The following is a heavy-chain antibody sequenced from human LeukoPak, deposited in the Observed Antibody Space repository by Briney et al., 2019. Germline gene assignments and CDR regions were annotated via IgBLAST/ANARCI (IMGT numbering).Heavy chain of an antibody. Sequence: ASVKVSCKASGYTSTGYYLHWVRQAPGQGLEWMGIINPIGGSTIYAQKFQGRVTMTRDTSTSTVYMELSSLRSEDTAVYYCARALRMATIPGVNMNYFDYWGQGTLVTVSS. CDR2: INPIGGST. CDR3: ARALRMATIPGVNMNYFDY. V-gene: IGHV1-46*01. CDR1: GYTSTGYY. D-gene: IGHD5-24*01. J-gene: IGHJ4*02.